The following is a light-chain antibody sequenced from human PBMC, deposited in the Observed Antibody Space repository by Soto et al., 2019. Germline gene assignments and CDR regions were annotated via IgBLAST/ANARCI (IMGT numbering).Light chain of an antibody. Sequence: DVVMTQSPLSLPVTLGQPASISCRSSQSLETSDGDTYLNWFHQRPGQSPRRLIYKVSKRDSGVPDRFSGSGSGTDFTLKITRVESEDVVVYYCMQTTHWPRTFGQGTKVEIK. J-gene: IGKJ1*01. CDR2: KVS. CDR3: MQTTHWPRT. V-gene: IGKV2-30*01. CDR1: QSLETSDGDTY.